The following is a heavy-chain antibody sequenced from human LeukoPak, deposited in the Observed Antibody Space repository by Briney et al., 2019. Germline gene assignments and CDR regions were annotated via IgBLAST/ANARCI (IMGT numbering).Heavy chain of an antibody. D-gene: IGHD6-13*01. J-gene: IGHJ5*02. Sequence: PSETLSLTCTVSGDSIRNYYWNWIRQSPGKGLEWIGYMYDSGRTNYNPSLKSRVTILADMSKNQFSLKMSSVTAADTAVYYCARDYSGSSSWNWFHPWGQGTLVTVST. CDR1: GDSIRNYY. CDR2: MYDSGRT. V-gene: IGHV4-59*12. CDR3: ARDYSGSSSWNWFHP.